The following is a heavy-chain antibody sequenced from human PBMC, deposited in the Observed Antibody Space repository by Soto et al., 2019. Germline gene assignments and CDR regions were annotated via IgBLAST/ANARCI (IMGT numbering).Heavy chain of an antibody. V-gene: IGHV1-69*13. J-gene: IGHJ3*02. CDR3: AKSSSGGSAAFDI. CDR2: IIPIFGTA. Sequence: WASVKVSCKASGGTFSSYAISWVRQAPGQGLEWMGGIIPIFGTANYAQKFQGRVTITADESTSTAYMELSSLRSEDTAVYYCAKSSSGGSAAFDIWGQGTMVTVSS. D-gene: IGHD2-15*01. CDR1: GGTFSSYA.